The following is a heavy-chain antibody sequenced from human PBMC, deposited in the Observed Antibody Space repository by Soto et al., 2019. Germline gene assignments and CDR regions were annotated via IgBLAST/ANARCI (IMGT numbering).Heavy chain of an antibody. J-gene: IGHJ4*02. CDR3: VKDRSLAAPEKYYFDY. CDR1: GFTFSYFG. Sequence: PGGSLRLSCSASGFTFSYFGMHWVRQPPGKGLEFVSAIKSQGDTTYYADSVKGRFTISRDNSENTLYLQMSSLRPEDTAVYYCVKDRSLAAPEKYYFDYRGQGTLGTVSS. D-gene: IGHD3-16*02. V-gene: IGHV3-64D*08. CDR2: IKSQGDTT.